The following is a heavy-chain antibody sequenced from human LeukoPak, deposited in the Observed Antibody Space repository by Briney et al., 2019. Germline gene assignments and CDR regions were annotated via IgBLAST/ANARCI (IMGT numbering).Heavy chain of an antibody. D-gene: IGHD5-24*01. V-gene: IGHV4-30-4*01. CDR2: TFSSGAT. CDR1: GGSISSGDYY. Sequence: PSQTLSLTCTVSGGSISSGDYYWSWIRQPPGKGLEWIGHTFSSGATTYNPSLKSRVTISVDTSRSQFSLNLSSVTAADTAVYSCARRSKNGYFLDSWGQGILVTVSS. J-gene: IGHJ4*02. CDR3: ARRSKNGYFLDS.